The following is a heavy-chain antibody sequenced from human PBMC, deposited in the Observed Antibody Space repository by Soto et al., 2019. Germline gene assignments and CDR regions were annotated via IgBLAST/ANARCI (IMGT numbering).Heavy chain of an antibody. V-gene: IGHV4-31*03. CDR2: IYYSGST. CDR3: ARDIAVAGTHHSYYGMDV. J-gene: IGHJ6*02. D-gene: IGHD6-19*01. Sequence: QVQLQESGPGLVKPSQTLSLTCTVSGGSISSGSYYWSWIRQHPGKGLEWIGYIYYSGSTYYNPSLKSRVTISVDTSKNQFSLKLSSVTAADTAVYYCARDIAVAGTHHSYYGMDVWGQGTTVTVSS. CDR1: GGSISSGSYY.